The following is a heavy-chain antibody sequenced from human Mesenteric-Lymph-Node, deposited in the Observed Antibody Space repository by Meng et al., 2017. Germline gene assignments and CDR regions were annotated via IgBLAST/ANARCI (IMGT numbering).Heavy chain of an antibody. D-gene: IGHD3-9*01. J-gene: IGHJ4*02. CDR3: ARVAYYDILTAYYYFDS. Sequence: GESMKISCAASGFTFRSYSMNWVRQAAGKGLEWGSSISASGTYIYYEESVKGRFTFSRDNAKNSLYLQMNSLRDDDTAVYDCARVAYYDILTAYYYFDSWGQGTLVTVSS. V-gene: IGHV3-21*01. CDR1: GFTFRSYS. CDR2: ISASGTYI.